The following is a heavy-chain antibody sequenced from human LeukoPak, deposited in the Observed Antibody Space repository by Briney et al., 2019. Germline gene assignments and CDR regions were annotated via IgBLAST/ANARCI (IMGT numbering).Heavy chain of an antibody. J-gene: IGHJ4*02. CDR2: IYCSGST. D-gene: IGHD6-13*01. CDR1: GGSVSSGSYY. CDR3: AREGSGSSWYYVAYYFDY. V-gene: IGHV4-61*01. Sequence: SETLSLTCTVSGGSVSSGSYYWSWIRQPPGKGLEWIGYIYCSGSTNYNPSLKSRVTISVDTSKNQFSLKLSSVTAADTAVYYCAREGSGSSWYYVAYYFDYWGQGTLVTVSS.